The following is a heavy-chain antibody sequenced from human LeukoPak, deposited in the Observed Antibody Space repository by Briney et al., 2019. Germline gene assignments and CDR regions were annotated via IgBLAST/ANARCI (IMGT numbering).Heavy chain of an antibody. CDR2: INPNSGDT. Sequence: GASVKVSCKASGYTFTGYCMHWVRQAPGQGLEWMGWINPNSGDTNYAQKFQGRVTMTRDTSISTAYMELSRLRSDDTAVYYCARDLSDCGDRSHFDYWGQGTLVTVSS. V-gene: IGHV1-2*02. CDR3: ARDLSDCGDRSHFDY. CDR1: GYTFTGYC. J-gene: IGHJ4*02. D-gene: IGHD4-17*01.